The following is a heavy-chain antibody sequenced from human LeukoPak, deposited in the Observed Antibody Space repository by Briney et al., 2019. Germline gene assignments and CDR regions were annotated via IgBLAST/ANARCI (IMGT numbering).Heavy chain of an antibody. CDR3: GRDIATAVDY. CDR2: IYSGGST. D-gene: IGHD6-13*01. CDR1: GFTVSSNY. V-gene: IGHV3-53*01. J-gene: IGHJ4*02. Sequence: AGGSLRLSCAAPGFTVSSNYMSWVRQAPGKGLEWVSVIYSGGSTYYADSVKGRFTISRDNAKNTLYLQMNSLRAEDTAIYYCGRDIATAVDYWGLGTLVTVSS.